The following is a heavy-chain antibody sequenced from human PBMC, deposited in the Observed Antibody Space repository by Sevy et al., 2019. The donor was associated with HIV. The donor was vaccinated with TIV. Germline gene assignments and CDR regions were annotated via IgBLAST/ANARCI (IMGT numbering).Heavy chain of an antibody. J-gene: IGHJ5*02. Sequence: GGSLRLSCSASGFNISPYALHWVRLTPGKGLRWLAVISKDGTNKTYADFVKGRFSLSRDNSKNPLYLQLSNLRPEDTAVYYCAKEGYYYDSHSADWFDPWGQGTLVTVSS. V-gene: IGHV3-30*04. D-gene: IGHD3-22*01. CDR1: GFNISPYA. CDR2: ISKDGTNK. CDR3: AKEGYYYDSHSADWFDP.